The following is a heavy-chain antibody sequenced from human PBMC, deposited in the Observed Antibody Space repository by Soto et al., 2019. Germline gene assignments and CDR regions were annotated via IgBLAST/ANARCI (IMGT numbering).Heavy chain of an antibody. D-gene: IGHD4-17*01. CDR1: GFTFSSYA. Sequence: EVQVLESGGGLVQPGGSLRLSCAASGFTFSSYAMSWVRQAPGKGLGWVSAISGSGGSTYYADSVKGRFTISRDNSKNTLYLQMNSLRAEDTAVYYCATDPTITDLYGDYEINWFDPWGQGTLVTVSS. CDR2: ISGSGGST. V-gene: IGHV3-23*01. CDR3: ATDPTITDLYGDYEINWFDP. J-gene: IGHJ5*02.